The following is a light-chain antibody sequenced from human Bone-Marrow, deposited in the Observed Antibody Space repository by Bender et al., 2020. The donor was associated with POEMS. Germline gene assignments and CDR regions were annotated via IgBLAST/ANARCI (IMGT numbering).Light chain of an antibody. CDR3: AVWDDSLNGWV. CDR1: SSNIGSNA. V-gene: IGLV1-44*01. J-gene: IGLJ3*02. Sequence: QSVLTQPPSASGTPGQSVTISCSGSSSNIGSNAVNWYQQLPGTAPQLLIYSSHRRPSEVPDRFSGSRSGTSASLAISGLQSEDEADYYCAVWDDSLNGWVFGGGTKLTVL. CDR2: SSH.